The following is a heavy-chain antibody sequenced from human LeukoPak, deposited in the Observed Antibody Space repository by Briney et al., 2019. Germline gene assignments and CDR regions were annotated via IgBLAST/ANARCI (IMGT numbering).Heavy chain of an antibody. Sequence: SETLSLTCAVYGGSLSGYYWSWIRQPPGKGLEWIGRIYSDGGTNYNPSLKSRVTMSVDTSKKQFSLKLSSVTAADTAVYYCARAHWGRNNCGGDCYSALNWYFDLWGRGTLVTVSS. CDR3: ARAHWGRNNCGGDCYSALNWYFDL. D-gene: IGHD2-21*02. J-gene: IGHJ2*01. V-gene: IGHV4-59*10. CDR1: GGSLSGYY. CDR2: IYSDGGT.